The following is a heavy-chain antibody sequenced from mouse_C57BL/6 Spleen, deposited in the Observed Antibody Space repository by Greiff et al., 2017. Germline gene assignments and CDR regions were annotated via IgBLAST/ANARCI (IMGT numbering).Heavy chain of an antibody. V-gene: IGHV6-3*01. CDR2: IRLKSDNYAT. Sequence: EVMLVESGGGLVQPGGSMRLSCVASGFTFSNYWMNWVRQSPEKGLEWVALIRLKSDNYATHYAESVKGRFTISRDDSKSSVYRQMNNLRAEDTRIYYCAGDRFPFDYWGKGTTLTVSS. J-gene: IGHJ2*01. CDR1: GFTFSNYW. CDR3: AGDRFPFDY.